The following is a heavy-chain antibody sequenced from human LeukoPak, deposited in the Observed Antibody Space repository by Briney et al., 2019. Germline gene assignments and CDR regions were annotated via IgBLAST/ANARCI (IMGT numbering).Heavy chain of an antibody. J-gene: IGHJ4*02. V-gene: IGHV3-48*03. CDR1: GFTFSSYE. CDR2: ISSSGSTI. CDR3: ARAALGRDGYYDY. Sequence: GGPLRLSCAASGFTFSSYEMNWVRQAPGKGLEWASYISSSGSTIYYADSVKGRFTISRDNAKNSLYLQMNSLRAEDTAVYYCARAALGRDGYYDYWGQGTLVTVSS. D-gene: IGHD3-10*01.